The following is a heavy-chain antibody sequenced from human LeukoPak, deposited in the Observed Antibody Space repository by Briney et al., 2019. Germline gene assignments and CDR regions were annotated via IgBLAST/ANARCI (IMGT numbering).Heavy chain of an antibody. V-gene: IGHV1-8*01. D-gene: IGHD6-13*01. J-gene: IGHJ4*02. CDR3: ARTRRYSSSLFGVVLGY. CDR2: MNPNSGNT. CDR1: GYTFTSYD. Sequence: ASVKVSCKASGYTFTSYDINWVRQATGQGLEWMGWMNPNSGNTGYAQKFQGRVTMTRNTSISTAYMELSSLRSEDTAVYYCARTRRYSSSLFGVVLGYWGQGTLVTVSS.